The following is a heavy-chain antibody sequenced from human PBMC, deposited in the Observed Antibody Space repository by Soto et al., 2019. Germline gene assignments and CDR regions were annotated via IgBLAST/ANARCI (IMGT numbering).Heavy chain of an antibody. J-gene: IGHJ4*02. D-gene: IGHD3-3*01. Sequence: GESLKISCAASGFTFSSYSMNWVRQAPGKGLEWVSYISSSSSTIYYADSVKGRFTISRDNAKNSLYLQMNSLRAEDTAVYYCARLYYDFWSGYSPLDYWGQGTLVTVSS. CDR1: GFTFSSYS. V-gene: IGHV3-48*01. CDR3: ARLYYDFWSGYSPLDY. CDR2: ISSSSSTI.